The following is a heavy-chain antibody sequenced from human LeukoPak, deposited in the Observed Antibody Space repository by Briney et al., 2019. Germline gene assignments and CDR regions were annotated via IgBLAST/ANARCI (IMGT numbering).Heavy chain of an antibody. CDR2: INPNSGGT. J-gene: IGHJ4*02. V-gene: IGHV1-2*06. D-gene: IGHD6-13*01. Sequence: ASVKVSCKASGYTFTGYYMHWVRQAPGQGLEWMGRINPNSGGTNYAQKFQGRVTMTRDTSVSTAYMELSRLRSDDTAAYYCARGGSSWYYFDYWGQGTLVTVSS. CDR3: ARGGSSWYYFDY. CDR1: GYTFTGYY.